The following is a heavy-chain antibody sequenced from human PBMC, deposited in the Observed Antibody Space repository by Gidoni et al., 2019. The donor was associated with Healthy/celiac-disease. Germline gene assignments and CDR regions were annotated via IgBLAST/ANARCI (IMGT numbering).Heavy chain of an antibody. CDR1: GGSLSSYY. V-gene: IGHV4-59*01. Sequence: QVQLQESGPGLVKPSETLSLTCTVPGGSLSSYYWSWIRQPPGKGLEWIGYIYYSGSTNYNPSLKSRVTISVDTSKNQFSLKLSSVTAADTAVYYCARDPSGSYYGVDDAFDIWGQGTMVTVSS. J-gene: IGHJ3*02. CDR2: IYYSGST. CDR3: ARDPSGSYYGVDDAFDI. D-gene: IGHD1-26*01.